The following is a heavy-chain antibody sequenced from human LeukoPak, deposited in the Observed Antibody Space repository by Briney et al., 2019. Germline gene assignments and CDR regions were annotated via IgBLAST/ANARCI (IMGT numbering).Heavy chain of an antibody. Sequence: NPSETLSLTCTVSGVSIGTSTHYWAWIRQPPGKGLEWIASMFYGGSTYYHASLRSRVSLSVDTSRNQFSLKLTSVTASDTAIFYCVRQGGWGGAASLIDFWGQGTLVTVSS. D-gene: IGHD2-15*01. CDR1: GVSIGTSTHY. V-gene: IGHV4-39*01. CDR3: VRQGGWGGAASLIDF. CDR2: MFYGGST. J-gene: IGHJ4*02.